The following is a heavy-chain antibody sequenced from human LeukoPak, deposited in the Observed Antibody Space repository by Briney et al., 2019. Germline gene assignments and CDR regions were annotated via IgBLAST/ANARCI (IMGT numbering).Heavy chain of an antibody. CDR1: GFTFSSYW. CDR3: ARVMLAAADNTPFDY. J-gene: IGHJ4*02. CDR2: IKQDGSEK. V-gene: IGHV3-7*01. Sequence: GSLRLSCAASGFTFSSYWMSWVRQAPGKGLEWVANIKQDGSEKYYVDSVKGRFTISRDNAKNSLYLQMNSLRAEDTAVYYCARVMLAAADNTPFDYWGQGTLVTVSS. D-gene: IGHD6-13*01.